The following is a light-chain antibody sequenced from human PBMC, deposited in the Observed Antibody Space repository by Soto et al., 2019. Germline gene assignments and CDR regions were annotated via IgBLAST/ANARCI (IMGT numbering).Light chain of an antibody. J-gene: IGKJ3*01. CDR3: QQYNSYSIFT. V-gene: IGKV1-5*03. Sequence: DIQMTQSPSTLSAFVGDRVIITCRTSQSINGWLAWYQQVPGKPPKLLIYKTSCLESGVPSRFSGSGSGTEFTLTITNLQPDDFASYYCQQYNSYSIFTFGPGTKVDI. CDR1: QSINGW. CDR2: KTS.